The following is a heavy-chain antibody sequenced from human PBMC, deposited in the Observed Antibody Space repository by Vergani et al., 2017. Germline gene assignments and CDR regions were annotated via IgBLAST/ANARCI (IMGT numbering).Heavy chain of an antibody. CDR2: IYTSGST. D-gene: IGHD3-3*01. Sequence: QVQLQESGPGLVKPSQTLSLTCTVSGGSISSGSYYWSWIRQPAGKGLEWIGRIYTSGSTNYNPSLKSRVTISVDTSKNQFSLKLSSGTAADTAVYYCAGYDFWSGIDYWGQGTLVTVSS. CDR3: AGYDFWSGIDY. V-gene: IGHV4-61*02. J-gene: IGHJ4*02. CDR1: GGSISSGSYY.